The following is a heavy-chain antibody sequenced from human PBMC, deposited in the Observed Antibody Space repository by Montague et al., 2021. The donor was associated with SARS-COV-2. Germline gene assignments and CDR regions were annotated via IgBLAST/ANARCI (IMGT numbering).Heavy chain of an antibody. CDR1: GDSVSSNIAT. V-gene: IGHV6-1*01. D-gene: IGHD2-2*01. Sequence: CAISGDSVSSNIATWNWIRQSPSRGLEWLGRTYYRSKWYNDNAESVKSRITIDPDTSKHQFSLHLNSVTPEDTAVYYCARIPVGSKYYFDFWGQGTPVTVSS. CDR2: TYYRSKWYN. CDR3: ARIPVGSKYYFDF. J-gene: IGHJ4*02.